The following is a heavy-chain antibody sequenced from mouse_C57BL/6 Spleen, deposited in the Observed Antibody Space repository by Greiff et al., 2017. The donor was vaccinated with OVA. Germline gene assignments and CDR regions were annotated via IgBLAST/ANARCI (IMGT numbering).Heavy chain of an antibody. CDR1: GFSLTSYG. J-gene: IGHJ1*03. V-gene: IGHV2-2*01. Sequence: VKLVESGPGLVQPSQSLSITCTVSGFSLTSYGVHWVRQSPGKGLEWLGVIWSGGSTDYNAAFISRLSISKDNSKSQFFFKMNSRQADDTAIYYCARYGSSYYWYFDVWGTGTTVTVSS. CDR3: ARYGSSYYWYFDV. D-gene: IGHD1-1*01. CDR2: IWSGGST.